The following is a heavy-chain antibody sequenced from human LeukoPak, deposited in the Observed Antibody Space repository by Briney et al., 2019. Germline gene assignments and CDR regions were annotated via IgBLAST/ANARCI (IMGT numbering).Heavy chain of an antibody. D-gene: IGHD3-10*01. J-gene: IGHJ4*02. CDR3: ARVTRNYGSGSYYFAY. CDR2: IYYSGST. CDR1: GGSISSGDYY. Sequence: SETLSLTCTVSGGSISSGDYYWSWIRQPPGKGLEWIGYIYYSGSTYYNPSLKSRVTISVDTSKNQFSLKLSSVTAEDTAVYYCARVTRNYGSGSYYFAYWGQGTLVTVSS. V-gene: IGHV4-30-4*01.